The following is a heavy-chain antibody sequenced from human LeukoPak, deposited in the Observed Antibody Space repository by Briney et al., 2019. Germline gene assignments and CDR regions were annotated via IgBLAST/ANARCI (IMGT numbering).Heavy chain of an antibody. J-gene: IGHJ5*02. CDR3: ARVVDSSSWYSLSFGWFDP. CDR1: GGSISSGGYY. CDR2: IYYSGST. D-gene: IGHD6-13*01. Sequence: SETLSLTCTVSGGSISSGGYYWSWIRQHPGKGLEWIGYIYYSGSTYHNPSLKSRVTISVDTSKNQFSLKLSSVTAADTAVYYCARVVDSSSWYSLSFGWFDPWGQGTLVTVSS. V-gene: IGHV4-31*03.